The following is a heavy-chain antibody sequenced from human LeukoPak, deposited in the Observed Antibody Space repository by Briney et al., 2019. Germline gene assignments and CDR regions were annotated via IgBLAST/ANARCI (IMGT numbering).Heavy chain of an antibody. CDR2: INPNSGGT. D-gene: IGHD6-13*01. V-gene: IGHV1-2*02. J-gene: IGHJ4*02. CDR3: ARNTGIAAAGADY. Sequence: ATVKVSCKASGYTFTGYYMHWVRQAPGQGLEWMGWINPNSGGTNYAQKFQGRVTMTRDTSISTAYMELSRLRSDDTAVYYCARNTGIAAAGADYWGQGTLVTVSS. CDR1: GYTFTGYY.